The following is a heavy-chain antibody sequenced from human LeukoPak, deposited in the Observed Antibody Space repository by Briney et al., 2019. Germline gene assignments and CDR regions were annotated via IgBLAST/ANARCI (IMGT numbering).Heavy chain of an antibody. CDR2: IIPIFGTA. V-gene: IGHV1-69*01. CDR1: GGTFSSYA. J-gene: IGHJ3*02. Sequence: SVKVSCKASGGTFSSYAISWVRQAPGQGLEWMGGIIPIFGTANYAQEFQGRVTITADESTSTAYMELSSLRSEDTAVYYCARDEGISADAEGAFDIWGQGTMVTVSS. D-gene: IGHD6-13*01. CDR3: ARDEGISADAEGAFDI.